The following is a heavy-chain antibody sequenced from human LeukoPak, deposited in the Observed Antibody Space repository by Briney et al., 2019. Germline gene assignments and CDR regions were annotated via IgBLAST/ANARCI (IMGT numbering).Heavy chain of an antibody. V-gene: IGHV3-21*01. Sequence: PGRSLRLSCAASGFTFSRYSMKWVRQAPGKGLEWVSSISSSSYIYYADSVKGRFTISRDNANNSLYLQVNSLRVEDTAVYYCVTSEGIFAPDYWGQGTLVTVSS. CDR3: VTSEGIFAPDY. J-gene: IGHJ4*02. CDR1: GFTFSRYS. CDR2: ISSSSYI. D-gene: IGHD3-3*01.